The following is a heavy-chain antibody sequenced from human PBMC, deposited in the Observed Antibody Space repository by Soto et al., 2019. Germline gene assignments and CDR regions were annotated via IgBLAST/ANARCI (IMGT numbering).Heavy chain of an antibody. J-gene: IGHJ4*02. CDR3: AKDDNWGDGRGNLDY. Sequence: GGSLRLSCAASGFTFSSYAMSWVRQAPGKGLEWVSAISGSGGSTYYADSVKGRFTISRDNSKNTLYLQTNSLRAEDTAVYYRAKDDNWGDGRGNLDYWGQGTLVTVSS. D-gene: IGHD7-27*01. V-gene: IGHV3-23*01. CDR2: ISGSGGST. CDR1: GFTFSSYA.